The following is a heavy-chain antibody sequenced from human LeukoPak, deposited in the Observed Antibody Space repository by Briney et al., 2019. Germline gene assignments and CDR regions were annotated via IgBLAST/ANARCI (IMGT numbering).Heavy chain of an antibody. Sequence: PGGSLRLSCAASGFTFSSNDMHWVRQAPGKGLEWVAVISFDGSGEYYADSVKGRFTISRDNSKNTLYLQMNSLRAEDTAVYYCARASGYNRFSLTGWGQGTLVTVSS. D-gene: IGHD5-24*01. J-gene: IGHJ4*02. V-gene: IGHV3-30-3*01. CDR1: GFTFSSND. CDR3: ARASGYNRFSLTG. CDR2: ISFDGSGE.